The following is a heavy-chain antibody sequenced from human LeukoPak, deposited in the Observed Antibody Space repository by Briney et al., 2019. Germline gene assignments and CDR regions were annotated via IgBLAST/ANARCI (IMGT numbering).Heavy chain of an antibody. V-gene: IGHV4-4*07. CDR1: GDSISSYY. CDR2: IYTSGST. Sequence: PSETLSLTCTVSGDSISSYYWSWIRQPAGKGLEWIGRIYTSGSTNYNPSLKSRVTISVDTSKNQFSLKLSSVTAADTAVYYCARGIVYDSSGYYGEEDAFDIWGQGTMVTVSS. J-gene: IGHJ3*02. CDR3: ARGIVYDSSGYYGEEDAFDI. D-gene: IGHD3-22*01.